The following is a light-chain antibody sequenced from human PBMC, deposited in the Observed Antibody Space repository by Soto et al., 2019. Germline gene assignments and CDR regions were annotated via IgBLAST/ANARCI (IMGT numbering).Light chain of an antibody. CDR2: EVS. V-gene: IGLV2-8*01. CDR1: SSDVGGYNY. CDR3: SSYAGSNKSV. J-gene: IGLJ1*01. Sequence: QSALTQPRSASGSPGQSVTISCSGTSSDVGGYNYVSWYQQHPGKAPKLMIYEVSKRPSGLPDRFSGSKSGNTASLTVSGLQPEDEADYYCSSYAGSNKSVFGTGTKVTVL.